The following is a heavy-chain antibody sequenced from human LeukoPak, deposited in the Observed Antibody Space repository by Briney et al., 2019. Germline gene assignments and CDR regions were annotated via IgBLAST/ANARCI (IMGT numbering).Heavy chain of an antibody. Sequence: SETLSLTCTVSGVSITTYYWSWIRQPPGKGLEWIGYIYHSGSTNYNPSLKSRVTISVDTSKNQFSLKLSSVTAADTAVYYCARGFYGSGRVYYYYYYYMDVWGKGTTVTISS. V-gene: IGHV4-59*13. J-gene: IGHJ6*03. D-gene: IGHD3-10*01. CDR2: IYHSGST. CDR1: GVSITTYY. CDR3: ARGFYGSGRVYYYYYYYMDV.